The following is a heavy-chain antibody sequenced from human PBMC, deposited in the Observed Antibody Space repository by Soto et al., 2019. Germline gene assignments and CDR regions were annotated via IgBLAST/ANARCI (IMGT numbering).Heavy chain of an antibody. CDR2: IYYSGST. J-gene: IGHJ6*02. CDR3: ARDCWYYDSSGYPYYYYYGMDV. Sequence: SETLSLTCTVSGGSVSSGSYYWSWIRQPPGKGLERIGYIYYSGSTNYNPSLKSRVTISVDTSKNQFSLKLSSVTAADTAVYYCARDCWYYDSSGYPYYYYYGMDVWGQGTTVTVPS. V-gene: IGHV4-61*01. CDR1: GGSVSSGSYY. D-gene: IGHD3-22*01.